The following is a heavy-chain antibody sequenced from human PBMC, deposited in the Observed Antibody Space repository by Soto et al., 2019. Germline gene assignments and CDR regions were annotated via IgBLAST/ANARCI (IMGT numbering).Heavy chain of an antibody. CDR1: GYSFTSYW. J-gene: IGHJ4*02. CDR3: ARLSYDSSGYYNPGFDY. CDR2: IYPGDSDT. Sequence: GESLKISCKGSGYSFTSYWIGWVRQMPGKGLEWMGIIYPGDSDTRYSPSFQGQVTISADKSISTAYLQWSSLKASDTAMYYCARLSYDSSGYYNPGFDYWGQGTLVTVSS. D-gene: IGHD3-22*01. V-gene: IGHV5-51*01.